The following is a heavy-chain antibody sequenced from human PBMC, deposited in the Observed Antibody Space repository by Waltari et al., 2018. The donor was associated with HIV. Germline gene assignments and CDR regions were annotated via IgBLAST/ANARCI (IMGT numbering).Heavy chain of an antibody. CDR2: IISSSSTI. D-gene: IGHD1-1*01. V-gene: IGHV3-48*01. Sequence: EVQLVESGGGLVQPGGSLRLSCAASGFTFRSYSINCVRQAPGKGLEWVSYIISSSSTIYDADSVKGRFTISRDNAKNSLYLQMNSLRAEDTAVYYCARDTPTGTSDYWGQGTLVTVSS. CDR3: ARDTPTGTSDY. J-gene: IGHJ4*02. CDR1: GFTFRSYS.